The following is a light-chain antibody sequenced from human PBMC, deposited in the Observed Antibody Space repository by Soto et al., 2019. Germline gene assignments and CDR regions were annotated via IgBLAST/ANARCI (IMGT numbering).Light chain of an antibody. CDR3: AAWDDSLNGVI. CDR1: SSNIGSHT. V-gene: IGLV1-44*01. Sequence: QSVLTQPPSSSGTPGQRITISCSGSSSNIGSHTVNWHQQVPGTAPKLLIYSNNERPSGVPDRFSGSKSGTSASLAISGIQSGDDADYYCAAWDDSLNGVIFGGGTK. J-gene: IGLJ2*01. CDR2: SNN.